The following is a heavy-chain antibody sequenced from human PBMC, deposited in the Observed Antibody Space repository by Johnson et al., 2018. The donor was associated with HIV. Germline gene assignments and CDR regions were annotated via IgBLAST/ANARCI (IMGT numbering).Heavy chain of an antibody. CDR3: ARGDGYRRAFDI. CDR2: ISCIGNNI. J-gene: IGHJ3*02. CDR1: GFTFDAYG. Sequence: VQPVESGGGVVQPGGSLRLSCVASGFTFDAYGMSWVRQAPGKVLAWVSYISCIGNNIHSADPVTGRFTNSRANAKNSLYLQMNSLRAEDTAVYYCARGDGYRRAFDIWGQGTMVTVSS. V-gene: IGHV3-48*03. D-gene: IGHD1-1*01.